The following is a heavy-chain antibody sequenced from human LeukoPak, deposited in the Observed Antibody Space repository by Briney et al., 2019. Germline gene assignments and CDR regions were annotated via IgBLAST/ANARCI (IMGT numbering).Heavy chain of an antibody. V-gene: IGHV4-59*01. D-gene: IGHD3-10*01. CDR2: IYYSGST. J-gene: IGHJ4*02. Sequence: SETLSLTCTVSGGSISNNYCSWVRQPPGQGLEWIGYIYYSGSTNYKPSLKSRVTITVDTSKNQCSLKLSSVTAADTAVYYCARVSGWVEYWGQGTLVTVSS. CDR3: ARVSGWVEY. CDR1: GGSISNNY.